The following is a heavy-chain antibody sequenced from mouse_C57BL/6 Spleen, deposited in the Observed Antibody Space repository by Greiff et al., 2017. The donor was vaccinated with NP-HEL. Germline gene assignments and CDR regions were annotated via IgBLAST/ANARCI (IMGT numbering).Heavy chain of an antibody. CDR3: ARSSSHYAMDY. CDR2: INPGSGGT. Sequence: VQVVESGAELVRPGTSVKVSCKASGYAFTNYLIEWVKQRPGQGLEWIGVINPGSGGTNYNEKFKGKATLTADKSSSTAYMQLSSLTSEDSAVYFCARSSSHYAMDYWGQGTSVTVSS. J-gene: IGHJ4*01. D-gene: IGHD1-1*01. V-gene: IGHV1-54*01. CDR1: GYAFTNYL.